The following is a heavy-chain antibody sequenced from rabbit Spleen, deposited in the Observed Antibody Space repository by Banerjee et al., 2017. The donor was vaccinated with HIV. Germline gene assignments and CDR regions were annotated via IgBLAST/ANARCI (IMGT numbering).Heavy chain of an antibody. CDR2: IYAARGTT. CDR1: GFSFGDRDV. CDR3: ARAIVPWLGLTRLDL. D-gene: IGHD4-1*01. J-gene: IGHJ3*01. Sequence: QEQLVESGGGLVQPEGSLTLTCTASGFSFGDRDVMCWVRQAPGKGLEWIGIIYAARGTTDYASWVNGRFTISSDNAQTTVDLKMTSLTAADTATYFCARAIVPWLGLTRLDLWGQGTLVTVS. V-gene: IGHV1S47*01.